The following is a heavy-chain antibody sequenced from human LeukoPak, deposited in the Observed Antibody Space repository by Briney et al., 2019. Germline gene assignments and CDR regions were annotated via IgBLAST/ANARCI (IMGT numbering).Heavy chain of an antibody. D-gene: IGHD3-10*01. CDR1: GFTFSSYG. CDR2: ISDDGSNK. J-gene: IGHJ6*02. V-gene: IGHV3-30*18. CDR3: AKDLSGSGYYGMDV. Sequence: GGSLRLSCAASGFTFSSYGMHWVRQAPGKGLEWVAVISDDGSNKYYADSVKGRFTISRDNSKNTLYLQMNSLRAEDTAVYYCAKDLSGSGYYGMDVWGQGTTVTVSS.